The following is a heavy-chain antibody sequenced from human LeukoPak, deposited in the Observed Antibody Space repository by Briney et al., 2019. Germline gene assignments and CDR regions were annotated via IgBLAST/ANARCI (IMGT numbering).Heavy chain of an antibody. D-gene: IGHD3-22*01. CDR1: GDSVSSNSAT. V-gene: IGHV6-1*01. CDR2: TYYRSKWYN. CDR3: ARELDSSGYYKNWFDP. J-gene: IGHJ5*02. Sequence: SQTLSLTYAISGDSVSSNSATWSWIRKSPSRGLEWMGRTYYRSKWYNDYAVSVKSRITINPDTSKNQFSLQLNSVTPEDTAVYYCARELDSSGYYKNWFDPWGQGTLVTVSS.